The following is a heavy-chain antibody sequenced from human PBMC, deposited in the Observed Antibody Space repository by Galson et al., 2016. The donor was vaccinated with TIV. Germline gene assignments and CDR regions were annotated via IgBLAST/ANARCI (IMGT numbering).Heavy chain of an antibody. D-gene: IGHD2/OR15-2a*01. Sequence: SVKVSCKASGYIFSNFYMHWVRQAPGQGFQWMGIIDPDSGDTTYAPNFQGKVSMTRDTSTNTVYMELSSLTSADTSVYFCARGCNFGRLGYFDYWGQGTLVTVSS. V-gene: IGHV1-46*03. CDR2: IDPDSGDT. CDR1: GYIFSNFY. J-gene: IGHJ4*02. CDR3: ARGCNFGRLGYFDY.